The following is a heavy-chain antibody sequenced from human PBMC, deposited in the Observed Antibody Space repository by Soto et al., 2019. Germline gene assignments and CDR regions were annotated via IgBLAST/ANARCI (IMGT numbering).Heavy chain of an antibody. CDR1: GYTFTSYD. J-gene: IGHJ3*02. V-gene: IGHV1-8*01. CDR3: ARGINYYASGDDAFDI. CDR2: MNPNSGNT. D-gene: IGHD3-10*01. Sequence: QVQLVQSGAEVKKPGASVKVSCKASGYTFTSYDINLVRQATGQGLEWMGWMNPNSGNTGYAQKFQGRVTMTRNTSISTAYMELSSLRSEDTAVYYCARGINYYASGDDAFDIWGQGTMVTVSS.